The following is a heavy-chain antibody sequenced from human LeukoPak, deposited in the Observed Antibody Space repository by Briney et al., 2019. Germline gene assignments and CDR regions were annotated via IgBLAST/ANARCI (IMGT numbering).Heavy chain of an antibody. J-gene: IGHJ3*02. CDR1: GYTLTELS. CDR3: AISSSAAGSDAFDI. D-gene: IGHD3-10*01. V-gene: IGHV1-24*01. CDR2: FDPEDGET. Sequence: ASVKVSCKVSGYTLTELSMHWVRQAPGKGLEWMGGFDPEDGETIYAQKFQDRVTMTEDTSTDTAYMELSSLRSEDTAVYYCAISSSAAGSDAFDIWGQGTMVTVSS.